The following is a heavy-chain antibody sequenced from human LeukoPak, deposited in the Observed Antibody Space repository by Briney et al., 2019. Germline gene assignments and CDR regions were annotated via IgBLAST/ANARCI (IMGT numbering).Heavy chain of an antibody. Sequence: SETLSLTCTVSGGSISSYYWSRIQQPAGKGLEWIGRIYTSGSTNYNPSLKSRVTMSVDTSKNQFSLKLSSVTAADTAVYYCARDGSSAGFDYWGQGTLVTVSS. CDR1: GGSISSYY. J-gene: IGHJ4*02. D-gene: IGHD3-10*01. CDR3: ARDGSSAGFDY. CDR2: IYTSGST. V-gene: IGHV4-4*07.